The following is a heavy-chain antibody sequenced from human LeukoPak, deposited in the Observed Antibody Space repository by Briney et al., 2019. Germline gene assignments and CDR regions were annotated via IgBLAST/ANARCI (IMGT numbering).Heavy chain of an antibody. CDR2: ISGSGGTT. J-gene: IGHJ4*02. CDR3: AKDQGYNSGWYP. CDR1: GFTFSSYA. V-gene: IGHV3-23*01. Sequence: GGSLRLSCAASGFTFSSYAMSWVRQAPGKGLEWVSAISGSGGTTYYADSVKGRFSISRDNSKNTLYLQMNSLRVEDTAVYYCAKDQGYNSGWYPWGQGTLVTVSS. D-gene: IGHD6-19*01.